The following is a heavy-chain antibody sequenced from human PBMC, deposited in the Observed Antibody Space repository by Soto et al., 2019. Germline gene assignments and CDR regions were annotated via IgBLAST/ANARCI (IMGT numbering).Heavy chain of an antibody. J-gene: IGHJ4*02. D-gene: IGHD3-16*01. V-gene: IGHV3-53*01. CDR1: GFNVNTDY. Sequence: EVQLVESGGGLIQPGGSLRLSCAASGFNVNTDYMNWVRQTPGKGLEWVSFIYNGESTHYADSVKGRITISSDKSKNTLYLQMNSLRVEDTAVYYCARDGRGLGKLSLFEYWGQGTLVTVSS. CDR2: IYNGEST. CDR3: ARDGRGLGKLSLFEY.